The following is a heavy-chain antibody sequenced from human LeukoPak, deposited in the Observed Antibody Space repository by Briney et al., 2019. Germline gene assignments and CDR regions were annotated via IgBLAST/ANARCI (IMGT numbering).Heavy chain of an antibody. CDR3: AKVFDDILTGLSDY. V-gene: IGHV3-23*01. D-gene: IGHD3-9*01. CDR1: GFTFSSYG. CDR2: ISGSGGST. Sequence: QTGGTLTLSCAASGFTFSSYGMSWVRQAPGRGLEWVSAISGSGGSTYYADSVRCRFTISRDNSKNTLYLQMNSLRAEDTAVYYCAKVFDDILTGLSDYWGQGTLVTVSS. J-gene: IGHJ4*02.